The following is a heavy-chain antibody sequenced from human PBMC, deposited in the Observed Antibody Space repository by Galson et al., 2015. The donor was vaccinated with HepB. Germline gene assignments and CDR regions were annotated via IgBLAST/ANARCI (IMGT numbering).Heavy chain of an antibody. V-gene: IGHV1-46*01. CDR2: INPSGGNT. CDR3: ARDRGYCSSTSCYGRAFDI. D-gene: IGHD2-2*01. CDR1: GYTFTSYY. Sequence: SCKASGYTFTSYYMHWVRQAPGQGLEWMGIINPSGGNTSYAQKFQGRVTMTRDTSTSTVYMELSSLRSEDTAVYYCARDRGYCSSTSCYGRAFDIWGQGTMVTVSS. J-gene: IGHJ3*02.